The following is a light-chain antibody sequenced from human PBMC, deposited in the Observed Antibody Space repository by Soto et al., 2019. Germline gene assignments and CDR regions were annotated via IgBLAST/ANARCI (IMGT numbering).Light chain of an antibody. J-gene: IGKJ5*01. Sequence: EIVLTQSPATLSLSPGERATLSCRASQSVSSYLAWYQQKPGQAPRLLISDASNRAPGIPARFSGSGSGTDFTLTISSLEPEDSAVYYCQHRSIWPAFGQGTRLDMK. CDR1: QSVSSY. CDR3: QHRSIWPA. V-gene: IGKV3-11*01. CDR2: DAS.